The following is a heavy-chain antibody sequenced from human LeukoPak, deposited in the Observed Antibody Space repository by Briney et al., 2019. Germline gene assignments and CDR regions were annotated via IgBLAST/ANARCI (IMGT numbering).Heavy chain of an antibody. CDR2: INHSGST. CDR3: ARAGDDGWFDP. D-gene: IGHD4-17*01. J-gene: IGHJ5*02. CDR1: GGSFSGYY. Sequence: ASETLSLTCAVYGGSFSGYYWSWIRQPPGKGLEWIGEINHSGSTNYNPSLKSRVTISVDTSKNQFSLKLSSVTAADTAVYYCARAGDDGWFDPWGQGTLVTVSS. V-gene: IGHV4-34*01.